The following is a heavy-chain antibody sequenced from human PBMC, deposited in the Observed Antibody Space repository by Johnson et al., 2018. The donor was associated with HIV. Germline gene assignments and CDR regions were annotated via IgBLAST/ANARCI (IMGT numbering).Heavy chain of an antibody. V-gene: IGHV3-73*01. Sequence: VQLVESWGGLVQPGGSLRLSCAASGFTFSNAWMSWVRQAPGKGLEWVGRIRNKVNSYATAYPASVKGRFTISRDDSKNTAYVQMNSLRTEDTAVYYCSVPGAGTTGFWAFDIWGQGTMVTVSA. D-gene: IGHD1-7*01. CDR1: GFTFSNAW. CDR2: IRNKVNSYAT. J-gene: IGHJ3*02. CDR3: SVPGAGTTGFWAFDI.